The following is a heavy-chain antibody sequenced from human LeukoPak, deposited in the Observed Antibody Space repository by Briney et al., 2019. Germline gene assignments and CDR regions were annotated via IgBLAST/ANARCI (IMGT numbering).Heavy chain of an antibody. Sequence: GGSLRLSCAASGFYLKDYRMNWVRQAPGKGLEWVSYISSSSSTIYYADSVKGRFTISRDNAKNSLYLQMNSLRDEDTAVYYCARDGGPGYYDSFDYWGQGTLVTVSS. J-gene: IGHJ4*02. V-gene: IGHV3-48*02. D-gene: IGHD3-22*01. CDR1: GFYLKDYR. CDR2: ISSSSSTI. CDR3: ARDGGPGYYDSFDY.